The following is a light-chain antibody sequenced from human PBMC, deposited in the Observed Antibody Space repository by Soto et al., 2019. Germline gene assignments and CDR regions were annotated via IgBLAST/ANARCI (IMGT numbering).Light chain of an antibody. J-gene: IGKJ5*01. Sequence: DIQMTQSPSSLSASVGDTVSISCRASQDITNSLAWFQQKPGKAPKFLIFAASTLQSGVPSKFSGSGSGTDFTLTISNLQPEDFATYYCQQYNSYPMTFGQGTRLEIK. CDR1: QDITNS. V-gene: IGKV1-16*02. CDR3: QQYNSYPMT. CDR2: AAS.